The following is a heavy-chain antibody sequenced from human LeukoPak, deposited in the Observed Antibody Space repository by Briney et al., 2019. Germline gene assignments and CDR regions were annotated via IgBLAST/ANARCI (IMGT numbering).Heavy chain of an antibody. V-gene: IGHV1-2*06. J-gene: IGHJ4*02. CDR1: AYDFTGYH. CDR2: LNPNTGHA. Sequence: ASVTVSCKVVAYDFTGYHIHWVRQAPGQGPEWMGRLNPNTGHAVYAFKFQGRVTITRDTSSSTACMEVTRLTSDDTALYYCAKDRDGADRIILWGQGTLVTVSS. CDR3: AKDRDGADRIIL. D-gene: IGHD5-24*01.